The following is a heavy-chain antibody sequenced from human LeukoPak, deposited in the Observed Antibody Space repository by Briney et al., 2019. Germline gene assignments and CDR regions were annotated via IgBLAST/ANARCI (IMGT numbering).Heavy chain of an antibody. D-gene: IGHD3-22*01. V-gene: IGHV1-24*01. CDR1: GYTLTELS. CDR3: AAASSFYYDSSGYLY. Sequence: GASVKVSCKVSGYTLTELSMHWVRQAPGKGLEWMGGFDPEDGETIYAQKFQGRVTMTEDTSTDTAYMELSSLRSEDTAVYYCAAASSFYYDSSGYLYWGQEPWSPSPQ. CDR2: FDPEDGET. J-gene: IGHJ4*01.